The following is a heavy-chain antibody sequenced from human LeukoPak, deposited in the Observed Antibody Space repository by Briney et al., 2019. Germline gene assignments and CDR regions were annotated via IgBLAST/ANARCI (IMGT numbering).Heavy chain of an antibody. D-gene: IGHD6-13*01. CDR1: GGPFSGYY. V-gene: IGHV4-34*01. J-gene: IGHJ4*02. CDR2: INHSGST. Sequence: SETLSLTCAVYGGPFSGYYWSWIRQPQGKGLEWIGEINHSGSTNYNPSLKSRVTISVDTSKNQFSLKLSSVTAADTAVYYCARGRWSFDYWGQGTLVTVSS. CDR3: ARGRWSFDY.